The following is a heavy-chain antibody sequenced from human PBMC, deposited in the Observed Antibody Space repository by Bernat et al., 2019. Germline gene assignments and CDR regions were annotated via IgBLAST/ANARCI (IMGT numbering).Heavy chain of an antibody. CDR2: ISGSGGST. D-gene: IGHD2-2*01. Sequence: VQLVESGGGLVKPGGSLRLSCAASGFTFSSYAMSWVRQAPGKGLEWVSAISGSGGSTYYADSVKGRFTITRDNSKNTLYLQMNSLRAEDTAVYYCAKDQVVPAAMRLFAFDIWGQGTMVTVSS. CDR1: GFTFSSYA. J-gene: IGHJ3*02. CDR3: AKDQVVPAAMRLFAFDI. V-gene: IGHV3-23*04.